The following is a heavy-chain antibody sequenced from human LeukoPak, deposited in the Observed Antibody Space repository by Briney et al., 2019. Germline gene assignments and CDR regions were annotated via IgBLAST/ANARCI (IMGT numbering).Heavy chain of an antibody. D-gene: IGHD6-6*01. V-gene: IGHV3-48*03. CDR2: ISSSGSTI. CDR1: GFTFSSYE. Sequence: GGSLRLSCAASGFTFSSYEMNWVRQAPGKGLEWVSYISSSGSTIYCADSVKGRFTISRDNAKSSLYLQMNSLRAEDTAVYYCAREVAARLGGFDPWGQGTLVTVSS. J-gene: IGHJ5*02. CDR3: AREVAARLGGFDP.